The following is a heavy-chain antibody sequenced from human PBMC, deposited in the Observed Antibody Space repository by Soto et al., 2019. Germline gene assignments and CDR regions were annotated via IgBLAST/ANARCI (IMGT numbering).Heavy chain of an antibody. Sequence: PGGSLRLSCAASGFTFSSYSMNWVRQAPGKGLEWVSSISSSSSYIYYADSVKGRFTISRDNAKNSLYLQMNSLRAEDTAVYYCARDGYSYGSGRVDYWGQGTLVTVSS. D-gene: IGHD5-18*01. CDR1: GFTFSSYS. CDR3: ARDGYSYGSGRVDY. V-gene: IGHV3-21*01. CDR2: ISSSSSYI. J-gene: IGHJ4*02.